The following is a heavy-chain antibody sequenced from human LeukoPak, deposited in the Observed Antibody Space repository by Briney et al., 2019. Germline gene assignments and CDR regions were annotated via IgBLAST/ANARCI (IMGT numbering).Heavy chain of an antibody. CDR1: GFTFSSYA. D-gene: IGHD1-26*01. Sequence: PGGSLRLSCAASGFTFSSYAMHWVRQAPGKGLEWVAVISYDGSNKYYADSVKGRFTISGDNSKNTLYLQMNSLRAEDTAVYYCAMGVGATIGGSGYWGQGTLVTVSS. J-gene: IGHJ4*02. V-gene: IGHV3-30-3*01. CDR2: ISYDGSNK. CDR3: AMGVGATIGGSGY.